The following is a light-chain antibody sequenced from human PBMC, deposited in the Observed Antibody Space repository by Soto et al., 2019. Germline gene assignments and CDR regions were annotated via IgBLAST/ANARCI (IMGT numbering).Light chain of an antibody. J-gene: IGKJ4*01. CDR2: GAS. V-gene: IGKV3-20*01. CDR3: QQYGSSPST. CDR1: QSVSSSY. Sequence: EIVLTQSPGTLSLSPGERATLSCRASQSVSSSYLAWYQQKPGQAPRLLIYGASSRATGIPDRFSGSGSGTVFTLTISRLEPEDFAVYYCQQYGSSPSTFAGGTKVEIK.